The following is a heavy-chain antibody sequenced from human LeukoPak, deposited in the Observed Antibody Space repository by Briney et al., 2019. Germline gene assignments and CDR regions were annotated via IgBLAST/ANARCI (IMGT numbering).Heavy chain of an antibody. CDR1: GYTFTGYY. Sequence: GASVKVSCKASGYTFTGYYMHWVRQAPGQGLEWMGWINPNSGGTNYAQKFQGRVTMTRDTSISTAYMELSRLRSDDTAVYYCARGTDEDIVVVPAAGFDPWGQGTLVTVSS. V-gene: IGHV1-2*02. CDR2: INPNSGGT. J-gene: IGHJ5*02. D-gene: IGHD2-2*01. CDR3: ARGTDEDIVVVPAAGFDP.